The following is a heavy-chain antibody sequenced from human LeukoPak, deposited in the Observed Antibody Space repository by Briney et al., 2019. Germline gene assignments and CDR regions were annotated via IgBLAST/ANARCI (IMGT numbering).Heavy chain of an antibody. CDR2: IYSDGST. CDR1: GFIVSGDF. J-gene: IGHJ4*02. V-gene: IGHV3-53*01. Sequence: PGGSLRLSCAASGFIVSGDFMRWVRQAPGKGLEWVSVIYSDGSTYYADSVKGRFTISRDNSKNTLDLQMTGLRAEDTAVYYCARERGRGRDSPWFDYWGQGTLVTVSS. D-gene: IGHD1-26*01. CDR3: ARERGRGRDSPWFDY.